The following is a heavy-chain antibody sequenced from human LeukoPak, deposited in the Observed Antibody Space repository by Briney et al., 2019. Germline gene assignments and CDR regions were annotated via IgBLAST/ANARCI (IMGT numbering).Heavy chain of an antibody. CDR3: ARLESSSWYFDY. V-gene: IGHV4-59*08. CDR2: IYYSGST. J-gene: IGHJ4*02. CDR1: GGSISSYY. D-gene: IGHD6-13*01. Sequence: SETLSLTCTVSGGSISSYYWSWIRQPPGKGLEWIEYIYYSGSTNYNPSLKSRVTIPVDTSKNQFSLKLSSVTAADTAVYYCARLESSSWYFDYWGQGTLVTVSS.